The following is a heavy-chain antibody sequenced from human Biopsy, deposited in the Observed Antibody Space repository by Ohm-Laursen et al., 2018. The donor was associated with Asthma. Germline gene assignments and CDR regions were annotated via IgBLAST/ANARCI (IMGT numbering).Heavy chain of an antibody. V-gene: IGHV3-30*03. Sequence: SLTLSCTASGFTFSIYDIHWVRQAPGKGLEWVAVISYDGGNKFYGDSVKGRFTLSRDNSRNTLYLQMNSLRVEDTAIYYCARTHERWTSIQDDALDIWGQGTMVIVSS. J-gene: IGHJ3*02. D-gene: IGHD4-23*01. CDR1: GFTFSIYD. CDR3: ARTHERWTSIQDDALDI. CDR2: ISYDGGNK.